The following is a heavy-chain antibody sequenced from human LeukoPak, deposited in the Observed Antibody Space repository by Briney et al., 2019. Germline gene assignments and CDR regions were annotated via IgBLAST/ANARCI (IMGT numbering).Heavy chain of an antibody. CDR3: AKVRDYYGSGSPNWFDP. Sequence: GGSLRLSCAASGFSFSNYAMSWVRQAPGKGLEWVSAISGSGGSTYYADSVKGRFTISRDNSKNTLYLQMNSLRAEDTAVYYCAKVRDYYGSGSPNWFDPWGQGTLVTVSS. CDR1: GFSFSNYA. V-gene: IGHV3-23*01. D-gene: IGHD3-10*01. CDR2: ISGSGGST. J-gene: IGHJ5*02.